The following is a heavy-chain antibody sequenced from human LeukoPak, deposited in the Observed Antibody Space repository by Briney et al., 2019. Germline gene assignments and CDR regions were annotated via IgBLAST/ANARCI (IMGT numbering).Heavy chain of an antibody. CDR2: IIPMSGTA. Sequence: SVKVSCKASGGTFSSYAISWVRQAPGQGLEWMGRIIPMSGTASYAQKFQGRVTITADRSTSTAYMEVSSLRSEDTAVYYCARSYSSSWNWFDPWGQGTLVTVSS. D-gene: IGHD6-13*01. CDR1: GGTFSSYA. CDR3: ARSYSSSWNWFDP. V-gene: IGHV1-69*06. J-gene: IGHJ5*02.